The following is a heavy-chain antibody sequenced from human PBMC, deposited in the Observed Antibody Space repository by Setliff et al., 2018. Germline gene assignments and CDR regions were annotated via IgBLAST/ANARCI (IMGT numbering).Heavy chain of an antibody. V-gene: IGHV4-39*07. CDR1: GGSISDSHYY. CDR2: VYYSGSI. CDR3: ARDKPEGYNFWSGYLGGGLMDV. J-gene: IGHJ6*02. D-gene: IGHD3-3*01. Sequence: SETLSLTCTVSGGSISDSHYYWGWFRQPPGMRPEWIGTVYYSGSIYYNPSLKSRVTISVDTSKNQFSLKLSSVTAADTAVYYCARDKPEGYNFWSGYLGGGLMDVWGQGTTVTVSS.